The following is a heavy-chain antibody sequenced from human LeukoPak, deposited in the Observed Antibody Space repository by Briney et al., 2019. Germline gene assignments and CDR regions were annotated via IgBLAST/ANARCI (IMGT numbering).Heavy chain of an antibody. V-gene: IGHV1-2*02. J-gene: IGHJ4*02. CDR3: ARVGYDFWSGYPDYFDY. CDR2: INPNSGGT. Sequence: ASVKVSCKASGYTFTGYYMHWVRQAPGQGLEWMGWINPNSGGTNYAQKFQGRVTMTRDTSISTAYMELSRLRSDDTAVYYCARVGYDFWSGYPDYFDYWGQGNLVTGSS. D-gene: IGHD3-3*01. CDR1: GYTFTGYY.